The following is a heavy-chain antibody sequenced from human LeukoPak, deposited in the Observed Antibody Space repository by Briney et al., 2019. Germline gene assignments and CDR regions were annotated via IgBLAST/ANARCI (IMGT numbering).Heavy chain of an antibody. CDR1: GFSVSSNY. CDR2: IYSGDNS. CDR3: AREDDGFDY. D-gene: IGHD1-1*01. J-gene: IGHJ4*02. V-gene: IGHV3-53*01. Sequence: PGGSLRLSCAASGFSVSSNYMSWVRQAPGKGLEWVSVIYSGDNSYYADSVRGRFTISRVNSKNTLYLQMNSLRAEDTAVYYCAREDDGFDYWGQGTLVTVSS.